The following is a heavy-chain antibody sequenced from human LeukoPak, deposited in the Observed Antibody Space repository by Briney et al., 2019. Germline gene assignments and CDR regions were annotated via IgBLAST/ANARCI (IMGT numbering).Heavy chain of an antibody. CDR2: IYSGGST. CDR1: GFTVSSDS. J-gene: IGHJ4*02. CDR3: ARRASAYSHPYDY. V-gene: IGHV3-53*01. Sequence: GGSLRLSCTVSGFTVSSDSMSWVRQAPGKGLEWVSFIYSGGSTHYSDSVKGRFTISRDNSKNTLYLQMNSLRAEDTAVYYCARRASAYSHPYDYWGQGTLVTVSS. D-gene: IGHD4/OR15-4a*01.